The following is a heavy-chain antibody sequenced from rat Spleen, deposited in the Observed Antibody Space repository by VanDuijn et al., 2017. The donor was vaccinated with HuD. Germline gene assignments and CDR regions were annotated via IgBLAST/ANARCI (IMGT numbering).Heavy chain of an antibody. Sequence: EVQLVESGGGLVQPGRSLKVSCAASGFTFSNYYMAWVRQAPTKGLEWVATINFDGIRTYYRDSVKGRFTISRDNATSTLYLQMDSLRSEDTATYYCARHADYSTYILDGWGQGVMVTVSS. CDR2: INFDGIRT. V-gene: IGHV5-29*01. CDR1: GFTFSNYY. CDR3: ARHADYSTYILDG. D-gene: IGHD1-2*01. J-gene: IGHJ2*01.